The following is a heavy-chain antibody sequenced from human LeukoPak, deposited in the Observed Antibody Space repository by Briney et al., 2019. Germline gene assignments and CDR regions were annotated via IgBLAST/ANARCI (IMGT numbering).Heavy chain of an antibody. J-gene: IGHJ4*02. CDR3: ARPVGNGYYYD. Sequence: GGSLRLSCAASGFTFSTYAMSWVRQAPGKGLEWVSAINSGGSTYYADSLKGRFTISRDNSKNSLYLQMNSLRAEDTAVYFCARPVGNGYYYDWGQGTLVTVSS. D-gene: IGHD3-22*01. V-gene: IGHV3-23*01. CDR1: GFTFSTYA. CDR2: INSGGST.